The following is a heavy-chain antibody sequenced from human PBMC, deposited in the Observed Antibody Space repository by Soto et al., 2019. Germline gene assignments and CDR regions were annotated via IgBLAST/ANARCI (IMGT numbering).Heavy chain of an antibody. J-gene: IGHJ4*02. Sequence: GGSLRLSCAASGFTFSSYSMNWVRQAPGKGLEWVSYISSSSSTIYYADSVKGRFTISRDNAKNSLYLQMNSLRAEDTAVYYCARDPGGWPPAPESRGQGTLVTVSS. D-gene: IGHD6-19*01. V-gene: IGHV3-48*01. CDR1: GFTFSSYS. CDR3: ARDPGGWPPAPES. CDR2: ISSSSSTI.